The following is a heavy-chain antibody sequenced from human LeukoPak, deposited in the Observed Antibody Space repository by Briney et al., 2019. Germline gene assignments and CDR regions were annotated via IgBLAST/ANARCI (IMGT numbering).Heavy chain of an antibody. CDR2: ISTTATSYAT. V-gene: IGHV3-73*01. CDR1: GFTFSGSA. CDR3: SRHEYSSTWYEDY. D-gene: IGHD6-13*01. J-gene: IGHJ4*02. Sequence: GGSLRLSCAASGFTFSGSAMHWVRQASGKGLEWVDRISTTATSYATAYAASVKGRFTISRDDSKNTAYLQMSSLKTEDTAVYYCSRHEYSSTWYEDYWGQGTLVTVSS.